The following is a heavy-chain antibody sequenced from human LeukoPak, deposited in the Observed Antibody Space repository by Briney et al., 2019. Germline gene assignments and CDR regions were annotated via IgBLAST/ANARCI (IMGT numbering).Heavy chain of an antibody. D-gene: IGHD3-10*01. CDR1: GYTFTGYY. V-gene: IGHV1-2*06. J-gene: IGHJ3*02. CDR2: INPNSGGT. CDR3: ARELSDGSGSWDAFDI. Sequence: ASVKVSCKASGYTFTGYYMYWVRQATGQGLEWMGRINPNSGGTNYAQKFQGRVTMTRDTSISTAYMELSRLRSDDTAVYYCARELSDGSGSWDAFDIWGQGTMVTVSS.